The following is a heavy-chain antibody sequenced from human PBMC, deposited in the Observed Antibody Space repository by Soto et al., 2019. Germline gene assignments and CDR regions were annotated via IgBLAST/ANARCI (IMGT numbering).Heavy chain of an antibody. V-gene: IGHV1-3*01. J-gene: IGHJ6*02. CDR3: ARDRDVVVVAARYGIDV. CDR2: INAGNGNT. D-gene: IGHD2-15*01. Sequence: ASVKVSCKASGYTFTSYAMHWVRQAPGQRLEWMGWINAGNGNTKYSQKLQGRVTMTTDTSTSTAYMELRSLRSDDTAVYYCARDRDVVVVAARYGIDVWGQGTTVTVSS. CDR1: GYTFTSYA.